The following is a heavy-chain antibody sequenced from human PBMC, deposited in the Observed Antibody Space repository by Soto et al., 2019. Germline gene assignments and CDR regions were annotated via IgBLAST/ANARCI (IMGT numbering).Heavy chain of an antibody. D-gene: IGHD6-13*01. Sequence: EVPLVESGGGLVQPGRSLRLSCAASGFTFDDYAMHWVRQAPGKGLEWVSGISWNSGSIGYADSVKGRFTISRDNAKNSLYLQMNSLRAEDTALYYCAKDKWSSSWYYFDYWGQGTLVTVSS. CDR3: AKDKWSSSWYYFDY. J-gene: IGHJ4*02. CDR2: ISWNSGSI. V-gene: IGHV3-9*01. CDR1: GFTFDDYA.